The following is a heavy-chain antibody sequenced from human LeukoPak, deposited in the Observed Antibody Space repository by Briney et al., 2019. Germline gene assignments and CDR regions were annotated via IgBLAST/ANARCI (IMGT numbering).Heavy chain of an antibody. V-gene: IGHV1-58*01. CDR1: GFTFTISA. D-gene: IGHD2-15*01. J-gene: IGHJ1*01. Sequence: SVKVSCKASGFTFTISAVQWVRQARGQRLEWIGWIVVGSGNTNYAQKFQERVTITRDMSTSTAYMELSSLRSEDTAVYYCAADPYCSGGSCYSQHWGQGTLVTVSS. CDR2: IVVGSGNT. CDR3: AADPYCSGGSCYSQH.